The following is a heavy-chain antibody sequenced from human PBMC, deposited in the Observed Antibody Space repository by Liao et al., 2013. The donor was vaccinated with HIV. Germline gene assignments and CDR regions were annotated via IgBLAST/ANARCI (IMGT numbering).Heavy chain of an antibody. CDR2: IYTSGST. CDR1: GASISSYY. D-gene: IGHD1-26*01. J-gene: IGHJ4*02. CDR3: ARVGGSYYYSEYYFDY. Sequence: QVQLQESGPGLVKPSETLSLSCTVSGASISSYYWSWIRQPAGKGLEWIGRIYTSGSTNYNPSLKSRVTISVDTSKNQFSLKLSSVTAADTAVYYCARVGGSYYYSEYYFDYWAREPWSPSPQ. V-gene: IGHV4-4*07.